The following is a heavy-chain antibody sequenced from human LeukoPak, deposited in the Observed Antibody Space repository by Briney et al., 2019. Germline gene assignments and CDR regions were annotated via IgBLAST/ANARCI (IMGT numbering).Heavy chain of an antibody. CDR1: GFTFSSYA. D-gene: IGHD3-3*01. CDR2: ISGSGGST. V-gene: IGHV3-23*01. Sequence: PGGSLRLSCAASGFTFSSYAMSWVRQAPGKGLEWVSAISGSGGSTYYADSVKGRFTISRDNSKNTLYLQMNSLRAEDTAVYYCAKGPYYVFWGGYYTDFDYWGQGTRATVPS. CDR3: AKGPYYVFWGGYYTDFDY. J-gene: IGHJ4*02.